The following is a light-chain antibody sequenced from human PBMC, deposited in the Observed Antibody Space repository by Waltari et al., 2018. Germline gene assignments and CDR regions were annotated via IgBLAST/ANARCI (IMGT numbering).Light chain of an antibody. V-gene: IGLV1-40*01. CDR3: QSYDSSLSGSVV. CDR2: GNS. CDR1: SSNIGAGYD. Sequence: QSVLTQPPSVSGAPGQRVTISCTGSSSNIGAGYDVHWYQQLPGTATKLLIYGNSNRPSGVPDRYSGSKSGTSASLASTVLQAEDEADYYCQSYDSSLSGSVVFGGGTKLTVL. J-gene: IGLJ2*01.